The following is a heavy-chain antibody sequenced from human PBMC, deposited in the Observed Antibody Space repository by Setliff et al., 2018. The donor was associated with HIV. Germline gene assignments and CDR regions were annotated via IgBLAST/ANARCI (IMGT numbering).Heavy chain of an antibody. CDR3: ARDRTGGTFDI. Sequence: SETLSLTCTVSGDSISSYYWSWIRQPAGKGLEWIGRIYTSGSTNYNPSLKGRVTMSVDTSKNQFSLKLSSVTAADTAVFYCARDRTGGTFDIWGQGTMVTVSS. CDR1: GDSISSYY. V-gene: IGHV4-4*07. D-gene: IGHD3-16*01. CDR2: IYTSGST. J-gene: IGHJ3*02.